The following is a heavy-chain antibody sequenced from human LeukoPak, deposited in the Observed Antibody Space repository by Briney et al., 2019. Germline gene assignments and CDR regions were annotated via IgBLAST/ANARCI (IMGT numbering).Heavy chain of an antibody. CDR2: INPNSGGT. V-gene: IGHV1-2*06. Sequence: ASVKVSCRASGYTFTGYYMHWVRQAPGQGLEWMGRINPNSGGTNYAQKFQGRVTMTRDTSISTAYMELSRLRSDDTAVYYCARAQYPDYYDSSGYWFFSWGQGTLVTVSS. CDR3: ARAQYPDYYDSSGYWFFS. J-gene: IGHJ5*02. CDR1: GYTFTGYY. D-gene: IGHD3-22*01.